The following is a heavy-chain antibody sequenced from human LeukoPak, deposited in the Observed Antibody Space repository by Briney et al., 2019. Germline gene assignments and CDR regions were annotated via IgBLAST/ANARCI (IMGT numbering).Heavy chain of an antibody. D-gene: IGHD3-22*01. Sequence: GGSLRLSCAASGFSFSNYAMIWVRQVPGKGLEWVSGISGSGFRTYDADSVRGRFTISRDNANNTLSLQMSSLRVEDTAVYYCAKGDHYYDTSGDYYMDVWGKGTTVTVSS. V-gene: IGHV3-23*01. J-gene: IGHJ6*03. CDR2: ISGSGFRT. CDR3: AKGDHYYDTSGDYYMDV. CDR1: GFSFSNYA.